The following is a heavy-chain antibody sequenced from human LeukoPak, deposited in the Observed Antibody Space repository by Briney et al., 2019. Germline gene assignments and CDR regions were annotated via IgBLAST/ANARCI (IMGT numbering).Heavy chain of an antibody. CDR2: IYSGGST. CDR3: AREEYYYDSSGYPSA. CDR1: GFTVSSNY. V-gene: IGHV3-66*01. D-gene: IGHD3-22*01. J-gene: IGHJ5*02. Sequence: QAGGSLRLSCAASGFTVSSNYMSWVRQAPGKGLEWVSVIYSGGSTYYADSVKGRFTISRDNSKNTLYLQMNSLRAEDTAVYYCAREEYYYDSSGYPSAWGQGTLVTVSS.